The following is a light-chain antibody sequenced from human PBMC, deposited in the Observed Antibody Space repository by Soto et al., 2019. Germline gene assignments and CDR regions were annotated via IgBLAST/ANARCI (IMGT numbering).Light chain of an antibody. Sequence: EIVMTQSPATLSVSPGERATLFCRASQSVSSNLAWYQQRPGQAPRLLIYGASTSATCIPARFSVSGSGTEFTLTISSLQSEDFAFYYCQQYNNWPLTFGGGTKV. V-gene: IGKV3-15*01. CDR3: QQYNNWPLT. CDR2: GAS. J-gene: IGKJ4*01. CDR1: QSVSSN.